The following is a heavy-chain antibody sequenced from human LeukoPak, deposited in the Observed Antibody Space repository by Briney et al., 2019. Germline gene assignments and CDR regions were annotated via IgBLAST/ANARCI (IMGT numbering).Heavy chain of an antibody. Sequence: SETLSLTCTVSGGSIGSYYWSWIRQPAGKGLEWIGRIYTSGSTNYNPSLKSRVTMSVGTSKNQFSLKMSSVTAAATAVYYCAGYNYDFWSGYSWFDPWGQGTLVTVSS. CDR1: GGSIGSYY. CDR3: AGYNYDFWSGYSWFDP. CDR2: IYTSGST. J-gene: IGHJ5*02. V-gene: IGHV4-4*07. D-gene: IGHD3-3*01.